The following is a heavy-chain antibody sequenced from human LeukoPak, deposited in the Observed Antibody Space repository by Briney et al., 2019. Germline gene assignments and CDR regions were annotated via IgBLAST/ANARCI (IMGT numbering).Heavy chain of an antibody. J-gene: IGHJ6*03. D-gene: IGHD3-3*01. CDR3: ARTQDITIFGVVPVFYYYYMDV. V-gene: IGHV1-69*13. Sequence: GASVKVSCKASGGTFSSYAISWVRQAPGQGLEWMGGIIPIFGTANYAQKFQGRVTITADESTSTAYMELSSLRSEDTAVYYCARTQDITIFGVVPVFYYYYMDVWGKGTTVTVSS. CDR1: GGTFSSYA. CDR2: IIPIFGTA.